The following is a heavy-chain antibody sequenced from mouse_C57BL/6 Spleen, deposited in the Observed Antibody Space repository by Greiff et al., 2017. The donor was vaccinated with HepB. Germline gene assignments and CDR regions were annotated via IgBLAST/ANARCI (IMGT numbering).Heavy chain of an antibody. CDR3: ARPNPVYGRGAMDY. CDR1: GYTFTSYW. J-gene: IGHJ4*01. D-gene: IGHD1-1*02. CDR2: IDPSDSYT. V-gene: IGHV1-69*01. Sequence: QVQLQQPGAELVMPGASVKLSCKASGYTFTSYWMHWVKQRPGQGLEWIGEIDPSDSYTNYNQKFKGKSTLTVDKSSSTAYMQLSSLTSEDSAVYYCARPNPVYGRGAMDYWGQGTSVTVSS.